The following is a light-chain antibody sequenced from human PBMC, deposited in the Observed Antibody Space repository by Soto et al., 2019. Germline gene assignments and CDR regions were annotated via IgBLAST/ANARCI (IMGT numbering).Light chain of an antibody. Sequence: DIQMTQSPSSLSASVGDRVTITCRASQSISSYLNWYQQKPGKAPKLLIYAASSLQSGVPSRFSGSGSGTDFTLTISNLEPEDFAVYYCQQRGDWPLYTFGQGTKLEIK. V-gene: IGKV1-39*01. CDR1: QSISSY. CDR3: QQRGDWPLYT. J-gene: IGKJ2*01. CDR2: AAS.